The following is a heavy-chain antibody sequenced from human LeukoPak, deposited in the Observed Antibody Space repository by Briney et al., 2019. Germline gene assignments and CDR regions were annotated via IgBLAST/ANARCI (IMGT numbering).Heavy chain of an antibody. CDR2: IYYSGSI. CDR3: ARGWGFGSGTYYRAFDY. J-gene: IGHJ4*02. V-gene: IGHV4-31*03. D-gene: IGHD3-10*01. CDR1: GGSISSGGYY. Sequence: PSQTLSLTCTVSGGSISSGGYYWSWIRQHPGKGLEWIGYIYYSGSIHYNPSLTSRVTISIGASKNQFSLKLGSVTAADTAVYYCARGWGFGSGTYYRAFDYWGQGTLVTVSS.